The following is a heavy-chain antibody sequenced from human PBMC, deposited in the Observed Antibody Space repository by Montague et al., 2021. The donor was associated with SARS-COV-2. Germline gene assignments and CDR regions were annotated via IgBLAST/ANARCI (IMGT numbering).Heavy chain of an antibody. CDR3: ERGLGRGFAP. Sequence: SETLSLTCTVSGDSISSSSYYWGWIRQPPGRGLEWIGIIYYSGSTYYNPSLKSRVTISVDTSKNQFSLKLSPVTAADTAVYYCERGLGRGFAPWGQGTLVTVSS. V-gene: IGHV4-39*07. CDR2: IYYSGST. J-gene: IGHJ5*02. CDR1: GDSISSSSYY. D-gene: IGHD3-16*01.